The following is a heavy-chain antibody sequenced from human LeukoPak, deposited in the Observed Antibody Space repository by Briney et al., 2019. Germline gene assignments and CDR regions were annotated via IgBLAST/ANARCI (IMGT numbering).Heavy chain of an antibody. D-gene: IGHD2-2*01. CDR3: ARGAVPYYYYYMDV. V-gene: IGHV3-11*01. J-gene: IGHJ6*03. CDR1: GFTFSDYY. Sequence: GGSLRLSCAASGFTFSDYYMSWLRQAPGKGLEWVSYISSSGSTIYYADSVKGRFTISRDNAKNSLFLQMNSLRAEDTAVYYCARGAVPYYYYYMDVWGKGTTVTVSS. CDR2: ISSSGSTI.